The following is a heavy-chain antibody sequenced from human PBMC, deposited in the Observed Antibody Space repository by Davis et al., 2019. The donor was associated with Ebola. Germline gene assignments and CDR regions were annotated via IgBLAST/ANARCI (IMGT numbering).Heavy chain of an antibody. CDR3: ARSSYTWYFSGMDV. CDR1: GYTFTGYY. CDR2: INTNTGNP. Sequence: ASVKVSCKASGYTFTGYYMHWVRQAPGQGLEWMGWINTNTGNPTYAQGFTGRFVFSLDTSVSTAYLQITSLKAEDTAVYYCARSSYTWYFSGMDVWGKGTTVTVSS. V-gene: IGHV7-4-1*02. D-gene: IGHD2-2*01. J-gene: IGHJ6*04.